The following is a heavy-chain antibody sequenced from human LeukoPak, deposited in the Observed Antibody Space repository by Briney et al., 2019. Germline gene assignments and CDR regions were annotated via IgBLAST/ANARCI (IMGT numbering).Heavy chain of an antibody. J-gene: IGHJ6*03. D-gene: IGHD1-14*01. CDR3: ARDETTYEPYYYYMDV. Sequence: PGGSLRLSCAASGFTFSSYEMNWVRQAPGKGLEWVSYISSSSSTIYYADSVKGRFTISRDNAKNSLYLQMNSLRAEDTAVYYCARDETTYEPYYYYMDVWGKGTTVTVSS. CDR2: ISSSSSTI. CDR1: GFTFSSYE. V-gene: IGHV3-48*03.